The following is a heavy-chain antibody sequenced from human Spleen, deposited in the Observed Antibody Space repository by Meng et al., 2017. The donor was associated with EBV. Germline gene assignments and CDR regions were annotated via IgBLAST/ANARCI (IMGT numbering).Heavy chain of an antibody. CDR1: GGSTRTGSG. CDR2: IHHSGST. D-gene: IGHD1-26*01. J-gene: IGHJ4*02. V-gene: IGHV4-4*02. Sequence: QVQRAESGPGLGMPLGTWSPPSVVHGGSTRTGSGWGWVSQPPGKGLEWIGEIHHSGSTNYNPSLKSRVSMSLDKSKSQFSLRLSSMTAADTAVYYCARANLKDLLRTYFDFWGQGTLVTVSS. CDR3: ARANLKDLLRTYFDF.